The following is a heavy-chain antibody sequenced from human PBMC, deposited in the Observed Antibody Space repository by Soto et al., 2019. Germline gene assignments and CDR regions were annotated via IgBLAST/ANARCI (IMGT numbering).Heavy chain of an antibody. CDR2: INHSGST. D-gene: IGHD4-17*01. J-gene: IGHJ4*02. CDR3: ARGRFPQSTVTKY. V-gene: IGHV4-34*01. Sequence: SETLSLTCAVYGGSFSGYYWSWIRQPPGKGLEWIGEINHSGSTNYNPSLKSRVTISVDTSKNQFSLKLSSVTAADTAVYYCARGRFPQSTVTKYWGQGTLVTVSS. CDR1: GGSFSGYY.